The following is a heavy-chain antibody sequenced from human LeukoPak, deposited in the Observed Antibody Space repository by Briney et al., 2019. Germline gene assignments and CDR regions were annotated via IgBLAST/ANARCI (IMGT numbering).Heavy chain of an antibody. J-gene: IGHJ4*02. V-gene: IGHV4-39*01. D-gene: IGHD2-2*01. CDR3: ARHRGGATRYAASRRYFDY. CDR2: IYYSGST. Sequence: SETLSLTCTVSGGSISSSSYYWGWIRQPPGKGLEWIRSIYYSGSTYYNPSLKSRVTISVDTSKNQFSLKLSSVTAADTAVYYCARHRGGATRYAASRRYFDYWGQGTLVTVSS. CDR1: GGSISSSSYY.